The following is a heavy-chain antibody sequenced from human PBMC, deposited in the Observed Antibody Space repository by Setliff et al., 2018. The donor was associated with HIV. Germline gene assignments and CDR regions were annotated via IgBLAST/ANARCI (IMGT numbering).Heavy chain of an antibody. J-gene: IGHJ4*02. V-gene: IGHV3-30*01. CDR2: MSYDGNNK. CDR1: GFIFSSYA. CDR3: ARDRSDYYNLPGYFDH. Sequence: PGGSLRLSCAASGFIFSSYAMHWVRQAPGKGLEWVAVMSYDGNNKYYADSVKGRFTISRDNSKNTLFLQMNSLRPEDTAVYYCARDRSDYYNLPGYFDHWGQGTPVTVSS. D-gene: IGHD3-3*01.